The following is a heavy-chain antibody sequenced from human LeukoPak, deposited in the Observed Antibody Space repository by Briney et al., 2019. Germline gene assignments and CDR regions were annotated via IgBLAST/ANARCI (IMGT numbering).Heavy chain of an antibody. Sequence: GGSLRLSCAVSGFTFSNLALHWVRQAPGKRLEYVSSINSNGATTYHSNSVKGRFTISRDNSKNTLYLQLGSLRPEDTGVYYCARSQWLAQEGFDYWGQGTLVTVSS. CDR3: ARSQWLAQEGFDY. D-gene: IGHD6-19*01. V-gene: IGHV3-64*01. CDR1: GFTFSNLA. J-gene: IGHJ4*02. CDR2: INSNGATT.